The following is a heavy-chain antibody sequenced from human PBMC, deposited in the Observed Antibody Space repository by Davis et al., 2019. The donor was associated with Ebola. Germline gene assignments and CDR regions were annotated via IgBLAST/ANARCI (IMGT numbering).Heavy chain of an antibody. J-gene: IGHJ4*02. Sequence: MPSETLSLTCSVNSGSFSGFFWNWIRQSPGKGLEWIGEIDHSGDTTYNPSLRSRVTISLDASKNQFFLKMSSVTAADTSLYFCARSSVVVSATFDYWGQGNLVTVS. D-gene: IGHD2-21*02. CDR1: SGSFSGFF. CDR3: ARSSVVVSATFDY. V-gene: IGHV4-34*01. CDR2: IDHSGDT.